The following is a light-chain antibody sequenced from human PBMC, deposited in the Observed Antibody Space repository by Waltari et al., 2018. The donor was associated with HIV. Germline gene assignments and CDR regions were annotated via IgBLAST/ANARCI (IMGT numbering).Light chain of an antibody. CDR1: RSNIGNNY. CDR3: GTWDSSLSAVV. J-gene: IGLJ2*01. CDR2: DNN. V-gene: IGLV1-51*01. Sequence: QSVLTQPPSVSAAPGQKVTISCSGSRSNIGNNYVSWYQQVPGTAPKLLIYDNNKRPSGIPDRFSASKSDTSTTLGITGLQTGDEADYYCGTWDSSLSAVVFGGGTKLTVL.